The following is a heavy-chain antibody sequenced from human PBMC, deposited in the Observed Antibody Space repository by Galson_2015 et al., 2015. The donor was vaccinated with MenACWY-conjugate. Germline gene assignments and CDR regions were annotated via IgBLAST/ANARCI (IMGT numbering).Heavy chain of an antibody. CDR2: TYYRSKWYN. J-gene: IGHJ4*02. Sequence: CAISGDSVSSHSAAWNWIRQSPSRGLEWLGRTYYRSKWYNDYAVSVKSRITINPDTSKNQSSLQLNSVTPEDTAVYYCARVLLADYGDYVFDYWGQGTLFTVSS. V-gene: IGHV6-1*01. CDR1: GDSVSSHSAA. CDR3: ARVLLADYGDYVFDY. D-gene: IGHD4-17*01.